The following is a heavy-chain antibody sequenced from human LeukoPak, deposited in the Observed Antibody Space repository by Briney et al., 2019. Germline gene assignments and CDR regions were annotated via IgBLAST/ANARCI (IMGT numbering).Heavy chain of an antibody. CDR3: AKDIKITSPGGDAFDI. CDR2: ISGSGGST. Sequence: GGSLRLSCAASGFTFSSYAMSWVRQAPGKGLEWVSAISGSGGSTYYADSVKGRFTISRDNSKNTLYLQMNSLRAEDTAVYYCAKDIKITSPGGDAFDIWGQGTMVTVSS. J-gene: IGHJ3*02. CDR1: GFTFSSYA. V-gene: IGHV3-23*01. D-gene: IGHD3-10*01.